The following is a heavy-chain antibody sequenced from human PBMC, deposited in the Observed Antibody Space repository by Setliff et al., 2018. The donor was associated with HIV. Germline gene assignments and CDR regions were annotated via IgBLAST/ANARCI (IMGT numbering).Heavy chain of an antibody. J-gene: IGHJ4*02. Sequence: PSETLSLTCAVYGGSFSGYYWSWIRQPPGQGLEWIGEIIHSGSTNYNPSLKSRVTISVDTSKNQFSLKLSSVTAADTAVYYCARRSGWSLDYWGQGTLVTVSS. CDR2: IIHSGST. CDR1: GGSFSGYY. CDR3: ARRSGWSLDY. D-gene: IGHD6-19*01. V-gene: IGHV4-34*12.